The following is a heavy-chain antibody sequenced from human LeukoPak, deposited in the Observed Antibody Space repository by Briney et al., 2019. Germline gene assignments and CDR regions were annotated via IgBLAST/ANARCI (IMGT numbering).Heavy chain of an antibody. J-gene: IGHJ4*02. D-gene: IGHD3-3*01. Sequence: QSGGSPRLSCAASGFTVSSNYMSWVRQAPGKGLEWVSVIYSGGSTYYADSVKGRFTISRDNSKNTLYLQMNSLRAEDTAVYYCARGKYYDFWSGYPWYSDYWGQGTLVTVSS. CDR1: GFTVSSNY. CDR3: ARGKYYDFWSGYPWYSDY. CDR2: IYSGGST. V-gene: IGHV3-53*01.